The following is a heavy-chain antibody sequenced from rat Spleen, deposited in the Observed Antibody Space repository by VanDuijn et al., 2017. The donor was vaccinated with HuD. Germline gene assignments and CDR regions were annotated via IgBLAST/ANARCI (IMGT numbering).Heavy chain of an antibody. CDR2: IWGDGST. J-gene: IGHJ3*01. V-gene: IGHV2-1*01. CDR3: ARPPGYRTYIRFPY. D-gene: IGHD1-2*01. CDR1: GFSLTTYD. Sequence: QVQLKESGPGLVQPSQTLSLTCTVSGFSLTTYDVHWVRQPPGKGLEWMGGIWGDGSTDYNSALKSRLSISRDTSKSQVFLKMNSLHTEDTDIYFCARPPGYRTYIRFPYWGQGTLVTVSS.